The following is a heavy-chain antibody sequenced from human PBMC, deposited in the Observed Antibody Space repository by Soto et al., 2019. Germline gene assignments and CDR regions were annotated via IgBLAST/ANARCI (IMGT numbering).Heavy chain of an antibody. J-gene: IGHJ4*02. D-gene: IGHD1-26*01. CDR3: AREGGIVGATAADY. CDR2: INHNTNT. V-gene: IGHV4-34*01. CDR1: GGSFSDTY. Sequence: QVHLQQWGAGLLKPSETLSLTCAVYGGSFSDTYWNWFRQPPGKGLEWIGEINHNTNTIYNPSLTSRVTISVDTSKNHFSLKLTSVTAADTAVYYCAREGGIVGATAADYWGQGTLVTVSS.